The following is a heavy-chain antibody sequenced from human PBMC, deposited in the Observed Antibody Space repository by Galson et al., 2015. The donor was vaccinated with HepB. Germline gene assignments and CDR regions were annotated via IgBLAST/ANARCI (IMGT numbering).Heavy chain of an antibody. CDR2: INPNSGGT. CDR3: ARDALDERYYYYMDV. Sequence: SVKVSCKASGYTSTSYYMHWVRQAPGQGLEWMGRINPNSGGTNYAQKFQGRVTMTRDTSISTAYMELSRLRSDDTAVYYCARDALDERYYYYMDVWGKGTTVTVSS. D-gene: IGHD1-1*01. CDR1: GYTSTSYY. V-gene: IGHV1-2*06. J-gene: IGHJ6*03.